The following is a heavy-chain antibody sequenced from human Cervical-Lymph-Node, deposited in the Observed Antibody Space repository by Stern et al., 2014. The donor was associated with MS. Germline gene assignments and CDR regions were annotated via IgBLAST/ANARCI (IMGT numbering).Heavy chain of an antibody. Sequence: DQLVESGAEVKKPGASVKVSCKASGYTFTGYYMHWVRQAPGQGLEWMGWINPNSGGTNYAQKFQGRVTMTRDTSLSTAYMELSRLRSDDTAVYYCARVSHDSSGYYNWFDPWGQGTLVTVSS. D-gene: IGHD3-22*01. V-gene: IGHV1-2*02. CDR1: GYTFTGYY. J-gene: IGHJ5*02. CDR2: INPNSGGT. CDR3: ARVSHDSSGYYNWFDP.